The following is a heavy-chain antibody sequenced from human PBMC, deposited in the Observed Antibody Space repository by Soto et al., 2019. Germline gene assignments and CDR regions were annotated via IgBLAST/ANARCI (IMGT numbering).Heavy chain of an antibody. V-gene: IGHV4-30-2*01. CDR3: ARSLDSSGYCNWFDR. J-gene: IGHJ5*02. D-gene: IGHD3-22*01. CDR1: GGSISSVGLS. CDR2: IYHSGST. Sequence: SESLSLTGDVCGGSISSVGLSWNWTRPPPGKGLEWIGYIYHSGSTYYNPSLKSRVTISVDRSKNQFSLKLSSVTAAETAVYYCARSLDSSGYCNWFDRWGQGTLVIFSS.